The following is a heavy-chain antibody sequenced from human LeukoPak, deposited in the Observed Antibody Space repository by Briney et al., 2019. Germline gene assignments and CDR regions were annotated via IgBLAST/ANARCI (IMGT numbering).Heavy chain of an antibody. D-gene: IGHD3-10*01. J-gene: IGHJ4*02. CDR2: INHSGST. CDR3: ARRNYYGSGSYCFDY. V-gene: IGHV4-34*01. Sequence: RPSETLSLTCAVYGGSFSGYYWSWIRQPPGKGLEWIGEINHSGSTNYNPSLKSRVTISVDTSKNQFSLKLSSVTAADTAVYYCARRNYYGSGSYCFDYWGQRTLVTVSS. CDR1: GGSFSGYY.